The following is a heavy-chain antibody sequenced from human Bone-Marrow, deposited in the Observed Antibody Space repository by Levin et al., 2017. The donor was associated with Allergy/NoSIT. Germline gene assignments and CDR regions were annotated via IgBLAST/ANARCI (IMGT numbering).Heavy chain of an antibody. D-gene: IGHD3-3*01. CDR3: THAHYDFGYAMDV. J-gene: IGHJ6*02. CDR1: GFSLTTVGVG. Sequence: ASGPTLVKPTKTLTVTCTFSGFSLTTVGVGVAWVRQPPGKALEWLAVIYWNEDKRYSPSLERRLTITKDTSKNQVVLSMTNMEPVDTGTYFCTHAHYDFGYAMDVWGQGTTVIVSS. V-gene: IGHV2-5*04. CDR2: IYWNEDK.